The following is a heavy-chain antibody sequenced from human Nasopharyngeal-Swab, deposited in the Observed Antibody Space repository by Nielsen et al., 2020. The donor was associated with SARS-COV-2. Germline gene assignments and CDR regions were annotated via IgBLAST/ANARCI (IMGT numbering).Heavy chain of an antibody. D-gene: IGHD3-3*01. CDR1: GYSFTSYW. Sequence: GGSLRLSCKGSGYSFTSYWIGWVRQMPGKGLEWMGIIYPGDSDTRYSPSFQGQVTISADKSISTAYLQWSSLKASDTAMYYCARATYYGFWSGYYPHFDYWGQGTLVTVSS. CDR3: ARATYYGFWSGYYPHFDY. CDR2: IYPGDSDT. V-gene: IGHV5-51*01. J-gene: IGHJ4*02.